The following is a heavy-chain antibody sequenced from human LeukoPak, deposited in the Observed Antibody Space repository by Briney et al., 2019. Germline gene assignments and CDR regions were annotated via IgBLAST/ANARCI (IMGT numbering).Heavy chain of an antibody. CDR3: ARVVSRSFDY. J-gene: IGHJ4*02. V-gene: IGHV3-53*04. CDR1: GFTVSSNY. Sequence: GGSLRLSCAASGFTVSSNYMSWVRQAPEKGLEWVSVIYSGGTTYYADSVKGRFTISRHNSNNTLYLQMNSLRAEDTAVYYCARVVSRSFDYWGQGTLVTVSS. CDR2: IYSGGTT.